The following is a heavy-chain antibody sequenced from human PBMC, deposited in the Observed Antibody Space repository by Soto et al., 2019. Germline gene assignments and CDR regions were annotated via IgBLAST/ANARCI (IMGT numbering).Heavy chain of an antibody. CDR1: GGTFSSYA. CDR3: ARDLSGSQRNWFDP. J-gene: IGHJ5*02. CDR2: INPDSGGT. V-gene: IGHV1-2*04. D-gene: IGHD1-26*01. Sequence: ASVKVSCKASGGTFSSYAISWVRQAPGQGLEWVGWINPDSGGTNYAQKFQGWVTMTRDTSISTAYMEVSRLRSDDTAVYYCARDLSGSQRNWFDPWGQGTLVTVSS.